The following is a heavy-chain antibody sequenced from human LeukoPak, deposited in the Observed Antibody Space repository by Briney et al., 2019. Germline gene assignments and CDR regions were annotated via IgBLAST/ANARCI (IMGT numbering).Heavy chain of an antibody. V-gene: IGHV1-18*01. CDR2: ISAYNGNT. CDR1: GYTLTSYG. D-gene: IGHD6-13*01. J-gene: IGHJ5*02. Sequence: ASVKVSCKASGYTLTSYGISWVRPAPGQGLEWMGWISAYNGNTNYAQKLQGRVTMTTDTSTSTAYMELRSLRSDDTAVYYCARYSSSWQVGLYWFDPWGQGTLVTVSS. CDR3: ARYSSSWQVGLYWFDP.